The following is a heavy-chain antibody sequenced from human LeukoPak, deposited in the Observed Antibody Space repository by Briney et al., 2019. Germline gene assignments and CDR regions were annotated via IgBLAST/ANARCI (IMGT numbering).Heavy chain of an antibody. CDR2: ISWNSGSI. J-gene: IGHJ3*02. Sequence: GGSLRLSCAASGFTFDDYAMHWVRQAPGKGLEWVSGISWNSGSIGYADPVKGRFTISRDNSKNTLFLQMNSLRAEDTAVYYCAKGYCSSSSCYSYAFDIWGQGTVVTVSS. CDR3: AKGYCSSSSCYSYAFDI. CDR1: GFTFDDYA. V-gene: IGHV3-9*01. D-gene: IGHD2-2*01.